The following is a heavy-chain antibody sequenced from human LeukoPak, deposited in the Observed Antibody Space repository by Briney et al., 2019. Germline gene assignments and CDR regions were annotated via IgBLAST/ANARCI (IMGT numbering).Heavy chain of an antibody. J-gene: IGHJ4*02. CDR1: GGSISSGSYY. CDR2: IYHSGST. CDR3: ARAIEVGAMTPFDY. Sequence: SETLSLTCTVSGGSISSGSYYWSWIRQPAGKGLEWIGSIYHSGSTYYNPSLKSRVTISVDTSKNQFSLKLSSVTAADTAVYYCARAIEVGAMTPFDYWGQGTLVTVSS. D-gene: IGHD1-26*01. V-gene: IGHV4-39*07.